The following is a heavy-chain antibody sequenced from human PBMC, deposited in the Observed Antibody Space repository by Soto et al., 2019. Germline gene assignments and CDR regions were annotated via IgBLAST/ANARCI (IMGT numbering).Heavy chain of an antibody. CDR3: AREFYGYYTYGPGDY. D-gene: IGHD3-3*01. J-gene: IGHJ4*02. Sequence: EAQLVESGGGLVQPGGSLRLSCEASGFMFGVYWMSWVRQAPGKGLEWVANINDVGSERNYVDSVKGRFTISRDTPNNLLFLQMNSLRDDDTAVYYCAREFYGYYTYGPGDYWGQGTLVAVSS. CDR1: GFMFGVYW. V-gene: IGHV3-7*01. CDR2: INDVGSER.